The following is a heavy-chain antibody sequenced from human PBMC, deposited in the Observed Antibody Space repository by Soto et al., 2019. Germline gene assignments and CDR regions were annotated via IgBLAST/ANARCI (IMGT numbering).Heavy chain of an antibody. CDR1: GYTFTGYY. CDR2: INPNSGGT. V-gene: IGHV1-2*04. CDR3: ARDRGLGAGSYYGSGSALNWFDP. J-gene: IGHJ5*02. Sequence: ASVQVSCKASGYTFTGYYMHWVRQAPGQGLEWMGWINPNSGGTNYAQKFQGWVTMTRDTSISTAYMGLSRLRSDDTAVYYCARDRGLGAGSYYGSGSALNWFDPWGQGTLVTVSS. D-gene: IGHD3-10*01.